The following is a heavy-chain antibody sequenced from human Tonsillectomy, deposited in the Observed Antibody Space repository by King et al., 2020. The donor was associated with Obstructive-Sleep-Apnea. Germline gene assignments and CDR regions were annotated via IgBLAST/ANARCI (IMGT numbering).Heavy chain of an antibody. CDR2: ISAYNGNS. V-gene: IGHV1-18*04. CDR1: GYTSTNYG. D-gene: IGHD3-9*01. J-gene: IGHJ6*02. CDR3: APDTFDYLGKVDA. Sequence: QLVQSGAEVKKPGASVRVSCKASGYTSTNYGISWVRQAPGQGLEWMGGISAYNGNSNYAQKLQVRVTMTTDTSTSTAYMERRSLSSDDTAVYYCAPDTFDYLGKVDAWGQGTTVTVSS.